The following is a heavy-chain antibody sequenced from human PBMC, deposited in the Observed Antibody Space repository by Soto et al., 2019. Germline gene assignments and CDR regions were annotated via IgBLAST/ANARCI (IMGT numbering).Heavy chain of an antibody. CDR2: MRSKAYGETT. D-gene: IGHD3-10*01. CDR1: GFIFGDYD. V-gene: IGHV3-49*05. CDR3: TRGEDYYGRPLMDV. Sequence: EVQLVESGGGLVRSGRSLRLSCSASGFIFGDYDVGWFRQAPGKGLEWVGVMRSKAYGETTEYAASVKGTFTISRDDSISIAYLQMNSLRTEDTAVYYCTRGEDYYGRPLMDVWCQGTTVTVSS. J-gene: IGHJ6*02.